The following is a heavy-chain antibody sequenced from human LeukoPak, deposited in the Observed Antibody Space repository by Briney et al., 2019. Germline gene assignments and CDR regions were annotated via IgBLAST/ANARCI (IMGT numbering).Heavy chain of an antibody. J-gene: IGHJ4*02. CDR2: INHSGST. Sequence: SETLSLTCAVYGGSFSGYYWSWIGHPPGKGLEWIGEINHSGSTNYNPSLKSRVTISVDTSKNQFSLKLSSVTAADTAVYYCAILAPEPLDYWGQGTLVTVSS. V-gene: IGHV4-34*01. D-gene: IGHD1-14*01. CDR3: AILAPEPLDY. CDR1: GGSFSGYY.